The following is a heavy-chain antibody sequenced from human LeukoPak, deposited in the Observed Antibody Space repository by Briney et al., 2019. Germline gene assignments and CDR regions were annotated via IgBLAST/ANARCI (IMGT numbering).Heavy chain of an antibody. CDR3: ARPKNQYYDFWSGYYT. Sequence: ASVKVSCKASGGTFSSYAISWVRQAPGQGLEWMGGIIPIFGTANYAQKFQGRVTITADESTSTAYMELSSLRSEDTAVYYCARPKNQYYDFWSGYYTWGQGTLVTVSS. CDR1: GGTFSSYA. V-gene: IGHV1-69*13. CDR2: IIPIFGTA. J-gene: IGHJ4*02. D-gene: IGHD3-3*01.